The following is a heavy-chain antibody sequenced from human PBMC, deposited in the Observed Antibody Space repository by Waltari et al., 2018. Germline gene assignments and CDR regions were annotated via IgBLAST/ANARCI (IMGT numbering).Heavy chain of an antibody. Sequence: QVQLQESGPGLVKPSETLSLTCTVSGGSISSYYWSWIRQPPGKGLEWIWYIYYSGTTNYNPSLKSRVTISVDTSKNQFSLKLSSVTAADTAVYYCATSGYSVVNWFDPWGQGTLVTVSS. CDR3: ATSGYSVVNWFDP. V-gene: IGHV4-59*08. D-gene: IGHD3-3*01. CDR2: IYYSGTT. CDR1: GGSISSYY. J-gene: IGHJ5*02.